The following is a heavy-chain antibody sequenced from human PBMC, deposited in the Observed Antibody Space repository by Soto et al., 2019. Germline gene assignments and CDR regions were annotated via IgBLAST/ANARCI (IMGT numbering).Heavy chain of an antibody. J-gene: IGHJ6*04. CDR1: GFTFSSYW. V-gene: IGHV3-7*01. CDR2: IKQDGSEE. Sequence: GGSLRLSCAASGFTFSSYWMSWFRQAPGKGLEWAANIKQDGSEENYVDSVKGRFTISRDNAKNALYLQMNSLRVEDTAVYYCAREIAARLWGKGTTVTVSS. D-gene: IGHD6-6*01. CDR3: AREIAARL.